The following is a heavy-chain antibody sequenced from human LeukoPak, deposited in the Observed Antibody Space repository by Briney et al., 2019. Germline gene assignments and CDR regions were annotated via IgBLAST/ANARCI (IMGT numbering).Heavy chain of an antibody. CDR1: GYSISSGYY. D-gene: IGHD3-3*01. Sequence: SETLSLTCTVSGYSISSGYYWGWIRQPPGKGLEWIGSIYHSGSTYYNPSLKSRVTISVDTSKNQFSLKLSSVTAADTAVYYCASSSYYDFWSGPPPMDVWGKGTTVTVSS. CDR2: IYHSGST. V-gene: IGHV4-38-2*02. J-gene: IGHJ6*03. CDR3: ASSSYYDFWSGPPPMDV.